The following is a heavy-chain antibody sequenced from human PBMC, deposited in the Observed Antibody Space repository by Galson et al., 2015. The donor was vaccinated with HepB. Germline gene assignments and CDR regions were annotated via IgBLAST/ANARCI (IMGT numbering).Heavy chain of an antibody. CDR3: ARLRDSSGWYTFDY. J-gene: IGHJ4*02. Sequence: SVKVSCKASGYTFTSYGISWVRQAPGQGLEWMGWISAYNGNTNYAQKLQGRVTMTTDTSTSTAYMELRSLRSDDTAVYYCARLRDSSGWYTFDYWGQGTLVTVSS. CDR2: ISAYNGNT. CDR1: GYTFTSYG. V-gene: IGHV1-18*01. D-gene: IGHD6-19*01.